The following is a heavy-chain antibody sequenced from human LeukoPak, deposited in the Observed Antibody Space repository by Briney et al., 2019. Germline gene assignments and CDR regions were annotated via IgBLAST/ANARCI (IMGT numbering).Heavy chain of an antibody. J-gene: IGHJ4*02. CDR1: GGTFSNYA. CDR2: ISPILGIA. D-gene: IGHD1-7*01. Sequence: ASLKVSCKASGGTFSNYAISWVRQAPGQGLEWMGRISPILGIAKYAQKFQGRVTVTADKSTSRAYMELSSLRSEDTAVYYCARDGSLTGTPLRLSFDYWGQGTLVTVST. CDR3: ARDGSLTGTPLRLSFDY. V-gene: IGHV1-69*04.